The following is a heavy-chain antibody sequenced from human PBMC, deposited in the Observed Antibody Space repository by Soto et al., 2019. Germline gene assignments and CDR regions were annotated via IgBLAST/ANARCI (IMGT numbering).Heavy chain of an antibody. V-gene: IGHV1-69*13. Sequence: SVKVSCKASGGTFSSYAISWVRQAPGQGLEWMGGIIPIFGTANYAQKFQGRVTITADESTSTAYMELSSLRSEDTAVYYCAKAGPSGYYYYGMDVWGQGTTVTVSS. CDR2: IIPIFGTA. CDR3: AKAGPSGYYYYGMDV. CDR1: GGTFSSYA. D-gene: IGHD6-19*01. J-gene: IGHJ6*02.